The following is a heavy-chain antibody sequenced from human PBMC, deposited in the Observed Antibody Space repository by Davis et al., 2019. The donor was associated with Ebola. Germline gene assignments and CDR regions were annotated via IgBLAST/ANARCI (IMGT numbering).Heavy chain of an antibody. CDR1: GLTFSEAW. J-gene: IGHJ4*02. V-gene: IGHV3-15*07. Sequence: GESLKISCEVSGLTFSEAWMNWVRQAPGRGLEWVGRIRSETNGGTTDYAAPVKGRFTMSRHDSENRLYLQMNNLKTEDSGVYYCTTDEGGTRYWGQGTLVTVSS. D-gene: IGHD1-26*01. CDR2: IRSETNGGTT. CDR3: TTDEGGTRY.